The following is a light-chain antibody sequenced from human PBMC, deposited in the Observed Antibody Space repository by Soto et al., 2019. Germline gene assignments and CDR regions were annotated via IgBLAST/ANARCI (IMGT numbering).Light chain of an antibody. CDR2: DAS. CDR1: QSVSTY. V-gene: IGKV3-20*01. CDR3: QQYDSSPIT. J-gene: IGKJ5*01. Sequence: EIVLTQSPATLSLSPGERATLSCRASQSVSTYLAWFQQKPGQAPRLLIYDASNRATGIPARFSGSGPGTDFTLTISRLEPEDFAVYYCQQYDSSPITFGQGTRLEIK.